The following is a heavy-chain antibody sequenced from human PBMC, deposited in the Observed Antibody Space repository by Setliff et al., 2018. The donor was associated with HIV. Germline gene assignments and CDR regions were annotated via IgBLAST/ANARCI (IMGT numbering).Heavy chain of an antibody. J-gene: IGHJ4*02. CDR1: GFTLSNAGMG. Sequence: SGPTLVNPTETLTLTCTASGFTLSNAGMGVGWIRRPPGKALEWLAHSFSNNEKSYTPSLKNRLNISKDTSKNQVVLTKTNMDPVDTATYYCAHRRPGPGGDFDYWGQGTLVTVSS. V-gene: IGHV2-26*01. CDR3: AHRRPGPGGDFDY. D-gene: IGHD3-10*01. CDR2: SFSNNEK.